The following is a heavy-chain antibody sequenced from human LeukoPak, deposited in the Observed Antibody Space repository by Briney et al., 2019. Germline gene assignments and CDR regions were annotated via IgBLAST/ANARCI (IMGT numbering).Heavy chain of an antibody. V-gene: IGHV1-18*01. CDR1: GYTFTSYG. Sequence: ASVKVSCKASGYTFTSYGISWVRQAPGQGLEWMGWISAYNGSTNYAQKLQGRVTMTTDTSTSTAYMELRSLRSDDTAVYYCARRHGYSNYYYYGMDVWGQGTTVTVSS. CDR2: ISAYNGST. D-gene: IGHD4-11*01. CDR3: ARRHGYSNYYYYGMDV. J-gene: IGHJ6*02.